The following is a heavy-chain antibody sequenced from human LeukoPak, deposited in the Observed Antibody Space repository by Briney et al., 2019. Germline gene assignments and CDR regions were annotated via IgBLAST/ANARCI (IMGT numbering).Heavy chain of an antibody. D-gene: IGHD3-3*01. CDR2: INAGNGNT. J-gene: IGHJ5*02. CDR3: ARSPAYYDFWSGYYGYNWFDP. Sequence: ASVKVSCKASGYTFTSYAMHWVRQAPGQRLEWMGWINAGNGNTKYSQKFQGRVTITRDTSTSTAYMELRSLRSDDTAVYYCARSPAYYDFWSGYYGYNWFDPWGQGTLVTVSS. CDR1: GYTFTSYA. V-gene: IGHV1-3*01.